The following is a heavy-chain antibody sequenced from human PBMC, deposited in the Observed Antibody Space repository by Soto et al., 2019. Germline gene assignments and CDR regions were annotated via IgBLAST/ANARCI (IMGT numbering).Heavy chain of an antibody. D-gene: IGHD3-16*02. J-gene: IGHJ3*02. CDR2: FYYSGGT. CDR3: ARPRWGSYRDAFDI. Sequence: ETLSLTCTVSGGSISSYYWSWLRQPPGKGLEWIGYFYYSGGTNHNPSLKSRVTISVDTSKNQFSLKLSSVTAAATAVYYWARPRWGSYRDAFDIWGEGTMVT. V-gene: IGHV4-59*01. CDR1: GGSISSYY.